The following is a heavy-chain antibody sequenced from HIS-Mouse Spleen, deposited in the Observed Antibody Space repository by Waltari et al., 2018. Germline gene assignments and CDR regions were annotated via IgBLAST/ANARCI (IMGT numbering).Heavy chain of an antibody. CDR1: GGSLSSSSSY. J-gene: IGHJ2*01. D-gene: IGHD6-13*01. Sequence: QLQLQESGPGLVKPSETLSPTCPVSGGSLSSSSSYWGWIRQPPGKGLEWIGSIYYSGSTYYNPSLKSRVTISVDTSKNQFSLKLSSVTAADTAVYYCAREIPYSSSWYDWYFDLWGRGTLVTVSS. CDR2: IYYSGST. CDR3: AREIPYSSSWYDWYFDL. V-gene: IGHV4-39*07.